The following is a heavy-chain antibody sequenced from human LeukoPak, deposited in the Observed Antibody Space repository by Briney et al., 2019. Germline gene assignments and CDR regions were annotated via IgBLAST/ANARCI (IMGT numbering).Heavy chain of an antibody. J-gene: IGHJ4*02. CDR3: AREEMSH. Sequence: HTGGSLRLSCAASGFTFSSYAMHWVRQAPGKGLEWVAVISYDGSNKYYADSVKGRFTISRDNSKSTLYLQMNSLRAEDTAVYYCAREEMSHWGQGTLVTVSS. D-gene: IGHD5-24*01. CDR1: GFTFSSYA. V-gene: IGHV3-30-3*01. CDR2: ISYDGSNK.